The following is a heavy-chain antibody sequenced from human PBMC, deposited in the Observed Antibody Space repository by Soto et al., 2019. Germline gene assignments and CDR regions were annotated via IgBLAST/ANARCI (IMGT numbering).Heavy chain of an antibody. CDR2: ISSSSSYT. J-gene: IGHJ6*02. CDR3: ARALLRHEYGYGMDV. D-gene: IGHD6-6*01. CDR1: GFTFSDYY. Sequence: QVQLVESGGGLVKPGGSLRLSCAASGFTFSDYYMSWIRQAPGKGLEWVSYISSSSSYTNYADSVKGRFTISRDNAKNSLYLQMNSLRAEDTAVYYCARALLRHEYGYGMDVWGQGTTVTVSS. V-gene: IGHV3-11*06.